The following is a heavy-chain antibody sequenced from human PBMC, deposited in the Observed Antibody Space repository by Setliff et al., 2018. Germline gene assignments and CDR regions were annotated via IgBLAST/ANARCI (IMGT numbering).Heavy chain of an antibody. CDR1: GGSISSYY. V-gene: IGHV4-4*08. J-gene: IGHJ6*03. CDR2: VYTSGST. Sequence: PSETLSLTCTVSGGSISSYYWIWIRQPPGKGLEWMGYVYTSGSTNYNPSLKSRVTISVDTSKNTLSLRLTSVTAADTAVYYCARDPGNGHYMDVWGKGATVTVSS. CDR3: ARDPGNGHYMDV.